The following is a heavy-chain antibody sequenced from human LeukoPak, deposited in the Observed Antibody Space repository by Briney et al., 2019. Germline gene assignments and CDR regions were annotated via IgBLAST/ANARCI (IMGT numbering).Heavy chain of an antibody. D-gene: IGHD2-2*01. V-gene: IGHV3-30-3*01. CDR2: ISYDGSNK. Sequence: GGSLRLSCAASGFTFSSYAMHWVRQAPGKGLEWVAVISYDGSNKYYADSVKGRFTISRDNSKNTLYLQMNSLRAEDTAVYYCARGGFVVVPAAIPDYWGQGTLVTVSS. CDR3: ARGGFVVVPAAIPDY. CDR1: GFTFSSYA. J-gene: IGHJ4*02.